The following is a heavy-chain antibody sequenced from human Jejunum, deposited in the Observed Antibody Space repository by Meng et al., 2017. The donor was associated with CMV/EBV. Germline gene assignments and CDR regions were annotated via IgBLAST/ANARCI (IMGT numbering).Heavy chain of an antibody. CDR2: ISHSGIT. Sequence: QVQSQQWGAGLLKPSETLSLTCTVSGGSLIGYYWSWIRQPPGKGLEWIAEISHSGITNYNPSLKSRVTISIDTSNNQFSLNLRSVTAADTAVYFCAREPPYVPADSWGQGTLVTVSS. CDR3: AREPPYVPADS. V-gene: IGHV4-34*02. CDR1: GGSLIGYY. D-gene: IGHD3-10*02. J-gene: IGHJ5*02.